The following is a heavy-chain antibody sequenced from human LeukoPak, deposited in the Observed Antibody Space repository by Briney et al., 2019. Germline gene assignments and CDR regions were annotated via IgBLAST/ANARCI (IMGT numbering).Heavy chain of an antibody. J-gene: IGHJ4*02. V-gene: IGHV3-7*01. CDR3: ARDVVGSLEY. CDR1: GFTFSTYW. D-gene: IGHD1-26*01. Sequence: SGGSLRLSCAASGFTFSTYWMAWVRQAPGKGLEWVANIKGDESARHQADSVKGRFTISRDNAQNSVYLQMTSLRGEDTAVYYCARDVVGSLEYWGQGTLVTVSS. CDR2: IKGDESAR.